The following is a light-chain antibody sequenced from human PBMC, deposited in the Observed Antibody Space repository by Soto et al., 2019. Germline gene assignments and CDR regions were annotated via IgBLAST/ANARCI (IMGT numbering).Light chain of an antibody. CDR3: QQYESYSPLT. V-gene: IGKV1-5*01. J-gene: IGKJ4*01. CDR1: QSIRRW. Sequence: DIQMTQSPSSVSASVGDRVTITCRASQSIRRWLAWYQQKPGKAPKLXXYDAYSLESGVPSRFSGRRSGTEFTLTIAGLQPEDFATYYCQQYESYSPLTFGGGTKVDIK. CDR2: DAY.